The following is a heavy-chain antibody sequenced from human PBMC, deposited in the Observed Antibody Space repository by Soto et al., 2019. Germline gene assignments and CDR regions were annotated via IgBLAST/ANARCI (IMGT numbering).Heavy chain of an antibody. Sequence: ASVKVSCKASGYTFTGYYVHWVRQAPGQGLEWMGWINPNSGDTNYTQMFQGWVTMTRDTSISTAYMELSRLRSDDTAVYYCARDLGGSASYKGYYYYYYGMDVWGQGTTVTVSS. CDR3: ARDLGGSASYKGYYYYYYGMDV. J-gene: IGHJ6*02. CDR1: GYTFTGYY. V-gene: IGHV1-2*04. D-gene: IGHD1-26*01. CDR2: INPNSGDT.